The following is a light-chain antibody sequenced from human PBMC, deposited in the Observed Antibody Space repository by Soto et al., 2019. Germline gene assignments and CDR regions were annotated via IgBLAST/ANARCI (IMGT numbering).Light chain of an antibody. J-gene: IGKJ5*01. CDR3: QQYGSSPPIT. V-gene: IGKV3-20*01. CDR1: QSVSSSY. CDR2: GAS. Sequence: EIVMTQSPATLSVSPGERATLSCRASQSVSSSYLAWYQQKPGQAPSLLIYGASSRATGIPDRFSGSGSGTDFTLTISRLEPEDFAVYYCQQYGSSPPITFGHGTRLEIK.